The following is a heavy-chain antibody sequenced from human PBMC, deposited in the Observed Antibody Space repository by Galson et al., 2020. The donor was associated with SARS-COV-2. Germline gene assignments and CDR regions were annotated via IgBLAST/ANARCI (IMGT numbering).Heavy chain of an antibody. CDR3: ARTSVRATYDY. V-gene: IGHV3-74*01. D-gene: IGHD1-26*01. J-gene: IGHJ4*02. CDR1: GFTFSSNW. Sequence: GGSLRLSCAASGFTFSSNWMHWVRQVPGKGLVWVSRINTDGSTTNYADSVKGRFTISRDNAKNTLYLQMNSLRAEDTAVYYCARTSVRATYDYWGQGTLVTVSS. CDR2: INTDGSTT.